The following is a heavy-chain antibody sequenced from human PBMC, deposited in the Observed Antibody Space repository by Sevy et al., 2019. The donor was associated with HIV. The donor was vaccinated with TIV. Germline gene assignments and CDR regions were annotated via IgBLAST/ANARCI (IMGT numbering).Heavy chain of an antibody. CDR3: ARSITMVPGAVYYYGMDV. J-gene: IGHJ6*02. CDR2: SYYSGST. CDR1: GCSISSCSYY. Sequence: SETLSLTCTVSGCSISSCSYYWSWIRQPPGKGLEWIGYSYYSGSTNYNPSLKSRVTISVDTSKNQFSLKLSYLTAADTAVYYCARSITMVPGAVYYYGMDVWGQGTTVTVSS. V-gene: IGHV4-61*01. D-gene: IGHD3-10*01.